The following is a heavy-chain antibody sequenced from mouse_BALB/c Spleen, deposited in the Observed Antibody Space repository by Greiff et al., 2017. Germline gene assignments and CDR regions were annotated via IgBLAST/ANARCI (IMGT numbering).Heavy chain of an antibody. CDR1: GFTFSSYA. CDR2: ISSGGST. V-gene: IGHV5-6-5*01. Sequence: EVKVVESGGGLVKPGGSLKLSCAASGFTFSSYAMSWVRQTPEKRLEWVASISSGGSTYYPDSVKGRFTSSRDNARNILYLQMSSLRSQDTAMYYCSRGSYYYGSYFDYWGQGTTLTVSS. J-gene: IGHJ2*01. D-gene: IGHD1-1*01. CDR3: SRGSYYYGSYFDY.